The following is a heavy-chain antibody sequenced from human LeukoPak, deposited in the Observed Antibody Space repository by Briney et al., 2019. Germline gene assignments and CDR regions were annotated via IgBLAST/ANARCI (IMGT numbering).Heavy chain of an antibody. D-gene: IGHD2-15*01. Sequence: GASVKVSCKATGGTFSSYAISWVRQAPGQGLEWMGGIIPIFGTANYAQKFQGRVTITADESTSTAYMELSSLRSEDTAVYYCARDSPGYCSGGSCFDYWGQGTLVTVSS. V-gene: IGHV1-69*01. CDR3: ARDSPGYCSGGSCFDY. CDR1: GGTFSSYA. J-gene: IGHJ4*02. CDR2: IIPIFGTA.